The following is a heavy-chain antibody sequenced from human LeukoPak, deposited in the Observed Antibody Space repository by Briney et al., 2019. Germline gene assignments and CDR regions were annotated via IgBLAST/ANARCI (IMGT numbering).Heavy chain of an antibody. CDR1: GFTATSTY. J-gene: IGHJ4*02. CDR3: ARAVEYLPLDY. V-gene: IGHV3-66*01. CDR2: IHISGSK. Sequence: GGSLRRSCAASGFTATSTYITWVRQAPGKGLEWVSIIHISGSKYYAESVMGRFTISRDNSKNTVYLQMNSLRADDTAVYYCARAVEYLPLDYWGQGTLVAVSS. D-gene: IGHD2/OR15-2a*01.